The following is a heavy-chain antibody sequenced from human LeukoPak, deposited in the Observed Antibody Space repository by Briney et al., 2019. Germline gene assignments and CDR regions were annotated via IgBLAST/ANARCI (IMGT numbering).Heavy chain of an antibody. D-gene: IGHD3-10*01. CDR3: AKEHMLRASFP. V-gene: IGHV4-61*02. Sequence: SETLSLTCTVSGGSISSGSYHWRWIRQPAGKGLEWIGRIYISGSTDYNHSRKSRITILMDTTKNQFSLKLSSVTAAGTAVYYCAKEHMLRASFPWGQGTLVTVSS. J-gene: IGHJ5*02. CDR2: IYISGST. CDR1: GGSISSGSYH.